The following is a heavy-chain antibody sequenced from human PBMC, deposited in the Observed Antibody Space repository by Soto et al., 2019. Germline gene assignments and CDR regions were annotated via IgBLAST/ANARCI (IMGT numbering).Heavy chain of an antibody. V-gene: IGHV2-5*01. CDR3: AHPQYSSGWVYIDY. CDR2: IYWNDDK. CDR1: GFSLITIGVG. Sequence: SGPALVNPAQTLTLTCTFSGFSLITIGVGVGWIRQPPGKALEWLALIYWNDDKRYSPSLKSRLTITKDTSKNQVVLTMTNMDPVDTATYYCAHPQYSSGWVYIDYWGQGTLVTVSS. J-gene: IGHJ4*02. D-gene: IGHD6-19*01.